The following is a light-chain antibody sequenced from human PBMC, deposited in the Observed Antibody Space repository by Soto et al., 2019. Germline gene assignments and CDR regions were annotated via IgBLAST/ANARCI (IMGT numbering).Light chain of an antibody. CDR1: SSDFGGYNY. J-gene: IGLJ1*01. V-gene: IGLV2-14*01. Sequence: QSLLTQPASVSGSPGQSITISCTGNSSDFGGYNYVSWYQQHPGKAPKLMIYDVSNRPSGVSIRFSGSKSGNTASLTIFGFQAEDEADYYCSSYTSSSTPYVFGTGTKVTVL. CDR3: SSYTSSSTPYV. CDR2: DVS.